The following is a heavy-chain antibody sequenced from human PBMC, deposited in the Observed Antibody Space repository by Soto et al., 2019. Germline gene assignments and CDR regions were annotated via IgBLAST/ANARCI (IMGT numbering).Heavy chain of an antibody. D-gene: IGHD3-22*01. CDR3: ARQFNYESSGYYYAY. J-gene: IGHJ4*02. CDR1: GCTFSRYA. V-gene: IGHV1-69*13. CDR2: ITPMFGTA. Sequence: SVKVSCKASGCTFSRYAISWVRQAPGQGLEWMGGITPMFGTANYAQKFQGRVTITADESTSTAYMELSSLRSEDTALYYCARQFNYESSGYYYAYWGQGTLVNVSS.